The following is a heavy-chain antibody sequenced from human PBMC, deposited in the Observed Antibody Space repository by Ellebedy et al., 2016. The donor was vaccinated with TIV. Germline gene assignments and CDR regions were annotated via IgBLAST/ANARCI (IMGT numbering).Heavy chain of an antibody. CDR1: GFTFSSYG. CDR3: AKRVTMVREVITYYHYAMDV. Sequence: PGGSLRLSCAASGFTFSSYGMHRVRQAPGKGLEWVAVIWSDGSYKYYADSVKGRFTISRDNSKNTLYLQMNSLRGEDTAVYYCAKRVTMVREVITYYHYAMDVWGQGTTVTVSS. CDR2: IWSDGSYK. V-gene: IGHV3-33*06. J-gene: IGHJ6*02. D-gene: IGHD3-10*01.